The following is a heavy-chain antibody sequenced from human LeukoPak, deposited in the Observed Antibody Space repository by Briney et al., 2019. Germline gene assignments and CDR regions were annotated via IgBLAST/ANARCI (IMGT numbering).Heavy chain of an antibody. CDR1: GFTFSSYA. CDR3: AKSYYDSSGYYRPYNWFDP. V-gene: IGHV3-23*01. D-gene: IGHD3-22*01. J-gene: IGHJ5*02. CDR2: ISGSGGST. Sequence: GGSLRLSCAASGFTFSSYAMSWVRQGPGKGLEWVSAISGSGGSTYYADSVKGRFTISRDNSKNTLYLQMNSLRAEDTAVYYCAKSYYDSSGYYRPYNWFDPWGQGTLVTVSS.